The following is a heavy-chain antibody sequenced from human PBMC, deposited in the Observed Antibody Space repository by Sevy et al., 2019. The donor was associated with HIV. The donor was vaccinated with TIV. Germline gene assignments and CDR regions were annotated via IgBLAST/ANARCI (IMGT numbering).Heavy chain of an antibody. CDR3: ARDKYYYVSGGFDY. D-gene: IGHD3-10*01. CDR2: IMAVFGTT. J-gene: IGHJ4*01. V-gene: IGHV1-69*13. Sequence: ASVKVSCKASGGIFRSNAISWVRQAPGQGLEWMGGIMAVFGTTNYAQKFQGRVTVSADESRSTAYMELGSLRSEETAVYYCARDKYYYVSGGFDYWGQGTQVTVSS. CDR1: GGIFRSNA.